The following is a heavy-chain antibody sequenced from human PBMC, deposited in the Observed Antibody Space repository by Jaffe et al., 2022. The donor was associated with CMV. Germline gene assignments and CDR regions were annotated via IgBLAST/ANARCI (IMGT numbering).Heavy chain of an antibody. D-gene: IGHD3-10*01. CDR3: SKDSVWFDP. CDR2: ISGSGYNT. V-gene: IGHV3-23*01. CDR1: GFTFSSSA. J-gene: IGHJ5*02. Sequence: DVRLLESGGGLVQPGGSLRLSCAASGFTFSSSAMSWVRQTPVKGLEWVSAISGSGYNTYYADSVKGRFIISRDNSKNILFLQMNSLRAEDTAVYFCSKDSVWFDPWSRGTLVTVSS.